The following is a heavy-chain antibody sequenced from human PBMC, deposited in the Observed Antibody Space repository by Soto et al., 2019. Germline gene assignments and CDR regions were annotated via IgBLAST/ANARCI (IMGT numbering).Heavy chain of an antibody. CDR2: ISWEGGSI. J-gene: IGHJ1*01. Sequence: EVQLVESGGDLVQPGRSLRLSCAASGFNFDDYAMHWVRQVPGQGLEWFSGISWEGGSIGYADSVKGRFTISRDNAKNSLYLEMNSLRSEDTAVYYCAKDHDEDFGYDLDYLHHWGQGTLVTVSA. V-gene: IGHV3-9*01. CDR1: GFNFDDYA. D-gene: IGHD5-12*01. CDR3: AKDHDEDFGYDLDYLHH.